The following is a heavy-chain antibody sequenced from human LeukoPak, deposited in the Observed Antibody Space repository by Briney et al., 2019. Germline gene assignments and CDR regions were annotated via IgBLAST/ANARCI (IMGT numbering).Heavy chain of an antibody. Sequence: SGPTLVNPTQTLTLTCSFSGFSLTPNGVGVAWLRQPPGKALEWLAVIYWNDHKRYTPSLENRLTITKDTSKNQVVLTMTNMDPAGTATYFCAHRDKSFGVIKNENWFDPWGPGTPVTVSS. D-gene: IGHD3-3*01. J-gene: IGHJ5*02. V-gene: IGHV2-5*01. CDR3: AHRDKSFGVIKNENWFDP. CDR1: GFSLTPNGVG. CDR2: IYWNDHK.